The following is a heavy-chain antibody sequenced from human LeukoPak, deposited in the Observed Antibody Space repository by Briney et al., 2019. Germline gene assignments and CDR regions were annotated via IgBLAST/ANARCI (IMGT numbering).Heavy chain of an antibody. J-gene: IGHJ3*01. Sequence: SGGSLRLSCAASGFTFDDYAMHWVRQAPGKGLEWVSGISWNSGSIGYADSVKGRFTISRDNAKNTMFLQMNNLRAEDTAVYYCAKEIDGFDVWGQGTLVTVSS. CDR1: GFTFDDYA. V-gene: IGHV3-9*01. CDR2: ISWNSGSI. CDR3: AKEIDGFDV.